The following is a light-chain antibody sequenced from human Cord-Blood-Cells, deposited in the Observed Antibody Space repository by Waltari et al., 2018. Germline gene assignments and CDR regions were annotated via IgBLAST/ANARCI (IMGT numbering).Light chain of an antibody. Sequence: QSALTQPASVSGSPGQSITISCTGTSSDVGSYNLVSWYQQLPGNAPKLMLYEGSKRPSGVSNRFSGSKSGNTASLTISGLQAEDEADYYCCSYAGSSTWVFGGGTKLTVL. CDR1: SSDVGSYNL. V-gene: IGLV2-23*01. CDR3: CSYAGSSTWV. J-gene: IGLJ3*02. CDR2: EGS.